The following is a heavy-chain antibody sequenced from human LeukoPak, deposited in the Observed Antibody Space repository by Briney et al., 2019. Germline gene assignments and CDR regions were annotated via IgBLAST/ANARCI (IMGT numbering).Heavy chain of an antibody. Sequence: GTSLRLSCVGSGFSISGYAINWVRQAPGKGLEWVAFISHVTYNKQYADSVRGRFTISRDSSKNIVDLKMDSLRVEDTAVFYFASGGGGDAGGGGFDPWGQGTLVTVSS. CDR2: ISHVTYNK. CDR1: GFSISGYA. CDR3: ASGGGGDAGGGGFDP. V-gene: IGHV3-30*04. J-gene: IGHJ5*02. D-gene: IGHD3-16*01.